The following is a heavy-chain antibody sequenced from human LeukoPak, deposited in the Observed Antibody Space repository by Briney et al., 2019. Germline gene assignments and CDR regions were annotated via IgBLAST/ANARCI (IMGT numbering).Heavy chain of an antibody. D-gene: IGHD4-11*01. V-gene: IGHV1-8*01. CDR1: GYTFTSYD. CDR3: ARGRLQYHYYYYYMDV. J-gene: IGHJ6*03. Sequence: ASVKVPCKASGYTFTSYDINWVRQATGQGLEWMGWMNPNSGNTGYAQKFQGRVTMTRNTSISTAYMELSSLRSEDTAVYYCARGRLQYHYYYYYMDVWGKGTTVTVSS. CDR2: MNPNSGNT.